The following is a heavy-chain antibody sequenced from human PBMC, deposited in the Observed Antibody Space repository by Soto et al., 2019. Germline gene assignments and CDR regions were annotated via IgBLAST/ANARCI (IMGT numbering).Heavy chain of an antibody. V-gene: IGHV3-30*18. CDR3: AKGSDSSGYWYFDL. Sequence: PGGSLRLSCAASGFTFSSYGMHWVRQAPGKGLEWVAVISYDGSNKYYADSVKGRFTISRDNSKNTLYLQMNSLRAEDTAVYYCAKGSDSSGYWYFDLWGRGTLVTVSS. J-gene: IGHJ2*01. CDR1: GFTFSSYG. CDR2: ISYDGSNK. D-gene: IGHD3-22*01.